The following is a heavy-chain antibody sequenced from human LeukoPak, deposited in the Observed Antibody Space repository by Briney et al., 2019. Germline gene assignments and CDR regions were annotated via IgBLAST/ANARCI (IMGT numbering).Heavy chain of an antibody. J-gene: IGHJ3*02. CDR1: GGSISSYY. CDR2: IYYSGST. Sequence: SETLSLTCTVSGGSISSYYWSWIRQPPGKGLEWIGYIYYSGSTNYNPSLKSRVTISVGTSKNQFSLKLSSVTAADTAVYYCARRVPLGAFDIWGQGTMVTVSS. CDR3: ARRVPLGAFDI. D-gene: IGHD1-1*01. V-gene: IGHV4-59*08.